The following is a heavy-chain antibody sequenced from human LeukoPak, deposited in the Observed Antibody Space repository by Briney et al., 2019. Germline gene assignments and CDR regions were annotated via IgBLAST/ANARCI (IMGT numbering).Heavy chain of an antibody. Sequence: SETLSLTCTVSGGSISSYYWSWIRQPPGKGLEWIGYIYYSGSTNYNPSLKSRVTISVDTSKNQFSLKLSSVTAADTAVYYCARGGLYCSGCSCYPTYYFDYWGQGTLVTVSS. CDR2: IYYSGST. D-gene: IGHD2-15*01. V-gene: IGHV4-59*08. CDR3: ARGGLYCSGCSCYPTYYFDY. J-gene: IGHJ4*02. CDR1: GGSISSYY.